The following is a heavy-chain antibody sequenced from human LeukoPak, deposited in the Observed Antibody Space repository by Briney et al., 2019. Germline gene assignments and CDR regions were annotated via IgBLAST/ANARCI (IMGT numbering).Heavy chain of an antibody. CDR2: INYHGSDK. J-gene: IGHJ4*02. D-gene: IGHD2-21*02. CDR1: GFTFSDYW. Sequence: GGSLRLSCAASGFTFSDYWMQWVRQAPGKGLEWVANINYHGSDKYLVDSVKGRFTISRDNAKNSLFLQMNSLRDEDTAVNYCTRGDPDYWGQGTLVTVSS. CDR3: TRGDPDY. V-gene: IGHV3-7*01.